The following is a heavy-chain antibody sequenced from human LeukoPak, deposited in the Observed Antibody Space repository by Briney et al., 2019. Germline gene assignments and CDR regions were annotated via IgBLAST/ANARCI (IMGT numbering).Heavy chain of an antibody. CDR1: GFTFNNYW. Sequence: GGSLRRSCAASGFTFNNYWMSWVRQVPGKGLECVANIKQDGSEKFYVDSVKGRFTISRDNAKNSLYLQMNSLRAEDTAVYYCARPSRGSTPDYWGQGTLVTVSS. D-gene: IGHD1-26*01. J-gene: IGHJ4*02. V-gene: IGHV3-7*04. CDR3: ARPSRGSTPDY. CDR2: IKQDGSEK.